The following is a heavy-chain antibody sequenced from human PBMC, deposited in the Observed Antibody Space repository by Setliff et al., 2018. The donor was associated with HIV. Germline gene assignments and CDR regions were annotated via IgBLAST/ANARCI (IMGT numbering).Heavy chain of an antibody. J-gene: IGHJ4*02. CDR1: GGSVGSGSYY. CDR2: IYYSGST. CDR3: ARDPPGYGDSKDY. D-gene: IGHD4-17*01. Sequence: SETLSLTCSVSGGSVGSGSYYWSWIRQSPGKGLEWLGYIYYSGSTTYNPSLRSRVTISIDASKNQFSLNLRSVTAADTAVYYCARDPPGYGDSKDYWGQGKLVTSPQ. V-gene: IGHV4-61*01.